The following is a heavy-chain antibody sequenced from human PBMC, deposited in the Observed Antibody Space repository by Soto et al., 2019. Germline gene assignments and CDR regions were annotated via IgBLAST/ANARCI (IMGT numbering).Heavy chain of an antibody. CDR2: IRGSGGST. J-gene: IGHJ5*02. Sequence: PGKGLEWVSVIRGSGGSTYYADSVKGRFTISRDNSKTTLYLQMNSLRAEDTAVYFCAKGLVVVAVTLVSWVLGNLVTV. CDR3: AKGLVVVAVTLVS. V-gene: IGHV3-23*01. D-gene: IGHD2-15*01.